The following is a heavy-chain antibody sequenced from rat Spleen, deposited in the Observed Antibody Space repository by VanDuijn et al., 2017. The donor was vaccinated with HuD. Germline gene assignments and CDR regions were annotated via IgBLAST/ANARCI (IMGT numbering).Heavy chain of an antibody. CDR3: TRHNNPYWYFDF. Sequence: QVQLKESGPGLVQPSQTLSLTCSVSGFSLTDYSVYWVRQPPGKGLEWMGRIQSGGTTDYNSALKSRLSISRDTSKSQVFLKMNSLQTEDTAIYFCTRHNNPYWYFDFWGPGTMVTVSS. CDR1: GFSLTDYS. D-gene: IGHD1-10*01. J-gene: IGHJ1*01. V-gene: IGHV2-19*01. CDR2: IQSGGTT.